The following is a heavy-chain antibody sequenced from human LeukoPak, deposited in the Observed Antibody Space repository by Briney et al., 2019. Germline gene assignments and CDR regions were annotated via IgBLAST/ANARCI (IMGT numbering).Heavy chain of an antibody. D-gene: IGHD1-7*01. CDR2: ISYDGRNK. V-gene: IGHV3-30*18. CDR1: GFLFSSYG. J-gene: IGHJ3*02. CDR3: AKLGVGTDVAFDI. Sequence: PGGSLRLSCAASGFLFSSYGMHWVRQAPGKGLEWVSFISYDGRNKYYADSVKGRFTISRHNSKNTLYLQMNSLRAEDTAVYYCAKLGVGTDVAFDIWGQGTMVTVSS.